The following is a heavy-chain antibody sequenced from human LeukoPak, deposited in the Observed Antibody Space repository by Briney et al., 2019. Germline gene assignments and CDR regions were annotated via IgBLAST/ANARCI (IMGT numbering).Heavy chain of an antibody. CDR3: AKEPAGYYYYGMDV. D-gene: IGHD6-19*01. CDR2: ISWNSGSI. V-gene: IGHV3-9*01. J-gene: IGHJ6*02. CDR1: GFTFDDYA. Sequence: GMSLRLSCAASGFTFDDYAMHWVRQAPGKGLEWVSGISWNSGSIGYADSVKGRFTISRDNAKNSLYLQMNSLRAEDTALYYCAKEPAGYYYYGMDVWGQGTTVTVSS.